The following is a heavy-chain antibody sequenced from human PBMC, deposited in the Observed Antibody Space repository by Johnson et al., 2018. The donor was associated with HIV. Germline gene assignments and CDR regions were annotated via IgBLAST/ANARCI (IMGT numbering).Heavy chain of an antibody. Sequence: LVESGGGLVKAGGSLRLSCAASGFSFSNAWMNWMRQAPGKGLEWVSHISSSGSTIYYADSVKGRFTISRDNAKKSLYLQMNSLRAEDTAVYYCARASNSGYDQAFDIWGQGTMVTVSS. V-gene: IGHV3-11*01. D-gene: IGHD5-12*01. CDR3: ARASNSGYDQAFDI. J-gene: IGHJ3*02. CDR2: ISSSGSTI. CDR1: GFSFSNAW.